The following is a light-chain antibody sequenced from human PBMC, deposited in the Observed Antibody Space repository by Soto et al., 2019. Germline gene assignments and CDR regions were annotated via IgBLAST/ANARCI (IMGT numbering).Light chain of an antibody. J-gene: IGLJ1*01. CDR1: SSDVGAYDF. CDR2: EVI. Sequence: QSVLTQPASVSGSPGQSITISCTGTSSDVGAYDFVSWYQQHPDKAPKLMIYEVIYRPSGVSNRFSGSKSVNTATLTISGLQAEDEGDYYCSSYTTISTRVLGTGTKLTVL. CDR3: SSYTTISTRV. V-gene: IGLV2-14*03.